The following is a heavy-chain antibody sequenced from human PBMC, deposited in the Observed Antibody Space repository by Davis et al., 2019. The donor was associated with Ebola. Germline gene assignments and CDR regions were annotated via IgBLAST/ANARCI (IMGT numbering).Heavy chain of an antibody. CDR3: ARGSWLGYCSSTSCYRTHYYYYGMDV. Sequence: PSETLSLTCTVSGGSISSGGYYWSWIRQHPGKGLEWIGYIYYSGSTYYNPSLKSRVTISVDTSKNQFSLKLSSVTAADTAVYYCARGSWLGYCSSTSCYRTHYYYYGMDVWGQGTTVTVSS. J-gene: IGHJ6*02. CDR2: IYYSGST. CDR1: GGSISSGGYY. D-gene: IGHD2-2*01. V-gene: IGHV4-31*03.